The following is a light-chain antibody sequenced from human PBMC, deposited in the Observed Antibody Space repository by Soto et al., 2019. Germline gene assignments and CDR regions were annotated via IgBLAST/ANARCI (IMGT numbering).Light chain of an antibody. CDR1: SSDVGRYKY. J-gene: IGLJ2*01. Sequence: QSALTQPPSASGSLGQSVTISCTGTSSDVGRYKYVSWYQQRPGKAPKLIIYEVNKRPSGVPDRFSGSKSGNTASLTISGLQAEDEADYYCSSYTSSSTLEVVFGGGTKLTVL. V-gene: IGLV2-8*01. CDR3: SSYTSSSTLEVV. CDR2: EVN.